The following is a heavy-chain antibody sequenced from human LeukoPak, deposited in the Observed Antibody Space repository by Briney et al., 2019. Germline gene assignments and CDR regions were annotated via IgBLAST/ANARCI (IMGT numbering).Heavy chain of an antibody. CDR1: GFTFSSYE. J-gene: IGHJ4*02. V-gene: IGHV3-48*03. D-gene: IGHD3-22*01. CDR2: ISSSGSTI. Sequence: PGGSLRLSCAASGFTFSSYEMNWVRQAPGKGLEWVSYISSSGSTIYYADSVKGRFTISRDNAKNSLYLQMNSLRAEDTAVHYCARDLFRFDSSGYSDPFDYWGQGTLVTVSS. CDR3: ARDLFRFDSSGYSDPFDY.